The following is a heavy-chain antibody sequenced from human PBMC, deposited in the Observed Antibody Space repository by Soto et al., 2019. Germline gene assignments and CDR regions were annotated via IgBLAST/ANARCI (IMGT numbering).Heavy chain of an antibody. J-gene: IGHJ4*02. CDR2: TVPIYSTRNYA. Sequence: QVQLVQSGAEVRKPGSSVKVSCKASGGTFNKYAISWVRQAPGQGPEWMGGTVPIYSTRNYANYTHKFQGRVTITVDTSTSTAYMELSGLKSDDTAIYYCARGVVVVTNYYFDQWGQGTLVTVSS. CDR1: GGTFNKYA. D-gene: IGHD2-2*01. V-gene: IGHV1-69*06. CDR3: ARGVVVVTNYYFDQ.